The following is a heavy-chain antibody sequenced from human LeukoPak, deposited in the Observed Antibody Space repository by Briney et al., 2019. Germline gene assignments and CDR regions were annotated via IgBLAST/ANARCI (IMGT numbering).Heavy chain of an antibody. CDR1: GFTFSAYG. CDR3: AELGITMIGGV. D-gene: IGHD3-10*02. CDR2: ISDRGDNT. Sequence: PGGSLRLSCAASGFTFSAYGMTWVRQAPGKGLEWVSHISDRGDNTYYADSVKGRFTISRDNAKNSLYLQMNSLRAEDTAVYYCAELGITMIGGVWGKGTTVTISS. V-gene: IGHV3-23*01. J-gene: IGHJ6*04.